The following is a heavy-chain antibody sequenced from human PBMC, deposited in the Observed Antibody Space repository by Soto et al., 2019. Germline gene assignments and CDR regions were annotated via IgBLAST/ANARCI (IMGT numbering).Heavy chain of an antibody. V-gene: IGHV4-4*07. CDR1: GGSISGYY. J-gene: IGHJ6*02. CDR3: ARCGLDYGMDV. Sequence: PSETLSLTCTVSGGSISGYYWCWTRQPAGKGLEWIGRFYPTGKTNYNPSLQSRLTMSADTSRNQFSLNLTSVTAADTAVYYCARCGLDYGMDVWGQGTTVTVSS. D-gene: IGHD3-16*01. CDR2: FYPTGKT.